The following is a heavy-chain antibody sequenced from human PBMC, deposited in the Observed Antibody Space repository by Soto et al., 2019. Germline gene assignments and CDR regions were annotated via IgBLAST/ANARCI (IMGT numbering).Heavy chain of an antibody. D-gene: IGHD6-13*01. CDR3: VRGRGMGQQLVLAY. J-gene: IGHJ4*02. CDR2: ISPDNDNT. CDR1: GYTFTNSG. V-gene: IGHV1-18*01. Sequence: ASVKVSCKASGYTFTNSGISWVRQAPGQGLEWMGWISPDNDNTNYAQKFQGRVTITADESTSTAYMELSSLRAEDTAVYYCVRGRGMGQQLVLAYWGQGTLVTVSS.